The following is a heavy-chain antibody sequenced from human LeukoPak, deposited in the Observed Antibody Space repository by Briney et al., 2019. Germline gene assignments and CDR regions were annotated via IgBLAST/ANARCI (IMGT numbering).Heavy chain of an antibody. CDR3: ARIAVAGTEDY. D-gene: IGHD6-19*01. CDR2: IKQDGSEK. Sequence: GGSLRLSCAASGFTSSDYYMSWIRQAPGKGLEWVANIKQDGSEKYYVDSVKGRFTISRDNAKNSLYLQMNSLRAEDTAVYYCARIAVAGTEDYWGQGTLVTVSS. CDR1: GFTSSDYY. J-gene: IGHJ4*02. V-gene: IGHV3-7*01.